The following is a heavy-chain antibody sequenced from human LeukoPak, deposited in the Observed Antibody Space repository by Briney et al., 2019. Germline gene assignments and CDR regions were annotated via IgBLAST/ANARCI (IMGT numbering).Heavy chain of an antibody. CDR1: GYTFTAHY. CDR2: IDPNSGGT. Sequence: ASVKLSCKASGYTFTAHYIHWVRQAPGQGLEWMGWIDPNSGGTNYAQKFLGSVTMTGDTSINTAFMELSRLRSDDTAIYYCARGRGTTMVRGVITNYFDLWGRGSVDPVSS. J-gene: IGHJ2*01. CDR3: ARGRGTTMVRGVITNYFDL. V-gene: IGHV1-2*02. D-gene: IGHD3-10*01.